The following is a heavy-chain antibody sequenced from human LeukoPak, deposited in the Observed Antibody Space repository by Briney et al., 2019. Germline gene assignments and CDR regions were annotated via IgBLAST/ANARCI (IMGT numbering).Heavy chain of an antibody. Sequence: PGGSLRFSCAASGFTIIGYAMYWVRQAPGKGLEFVASISHDATERYRESVKGRFTISRDTSKNTVYLQMNTLRAEDSALYYCTRTGLGYRLGNGLDAWGQGTQVTVSS. CDR3: TRTGLGYRLGNGLDA. D-gene: IGHD5-18*01. CDR1: GFTIIGYA. V-gene: IGHV3-30*03. CDR2: ISHDATE. J-gene: IGHJ5*02.